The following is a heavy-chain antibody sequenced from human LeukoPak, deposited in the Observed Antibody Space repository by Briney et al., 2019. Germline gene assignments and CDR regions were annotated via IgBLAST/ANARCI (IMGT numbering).Heavy chain of an antibody. J-gene: IGHJ5*02. CDR1: GFTFSSYS. Sequence: GGSLRLSCTSSGFTFSSYSMIWVCQPAGKGLEWVSVITNSGGTTYYAASVEGRFTISRDNSKNTLYLQMNSLRDEDTAVYYCAKGLDPWGQGTLVTVSS. CDR3: AKGLDP. CDR2: ITNSGGTT. V-gene: IGHV3-23*01.